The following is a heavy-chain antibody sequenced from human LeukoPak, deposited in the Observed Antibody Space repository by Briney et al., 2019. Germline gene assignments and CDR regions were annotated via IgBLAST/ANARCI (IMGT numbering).Heavy chain of an antibody. J-gene: IGHJ5*02. D-gene: IGHD3-10*01. V-gene: IGHV3-11*01. CDR2: ISSSGSTI. CDR1: GFTFSNYA. Sequence: GGSLRLSCAASGFTFSNYAMGWVRQAPGKGLEWVSYISSSGSTIYYADSVKGRFTISRDNAKNSLYLQMNSLRAEDTAVYYCARDQYYYGSGSYYPTTYNWFDPWGQGTLVTVSS. CDR3: ARDQYYYGSGSYYPTTYNWFDP.